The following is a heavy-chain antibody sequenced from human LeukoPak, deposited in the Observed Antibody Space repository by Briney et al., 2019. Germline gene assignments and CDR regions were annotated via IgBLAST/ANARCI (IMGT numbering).Heavy chain of an antibody. J-gene: IGHJ5*02. Sequence: GGSLRLSCAASGFTFSSYSMNWVRQAPGKGLEWVSSISSSSSYIYYADSVKGRFTISRDNAKNSLYLQMNSLRAEDTAVYYCTSCKEEPLPRFWFDPWGQGTLVTVSS. CDR2: ISSSSSYI. CDR3: TSCKEEPLPRFWFDP. D-gene: IGHD1-14*01. CDR1: GFTFSSYS. V-gene: IGHV3-21*01.